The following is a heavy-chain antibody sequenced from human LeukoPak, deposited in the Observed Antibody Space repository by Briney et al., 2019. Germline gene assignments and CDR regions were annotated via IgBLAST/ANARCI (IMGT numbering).Heavy chain of an antibody. J-gene: IGHJ4*02. CDR3: ARGYSSSWYDSFDY. D-gene: IGHD6-13*01. CDR2: INHSGST. CDR1: GGPFSGYY. V-gene: IGHV4-34*01. Sequence: SETLSLTCAVYGGPFSGYYWSWIRQPPGKGLEWIGEINHSGSTNYNPSLKSRVTISVDTSKNQFSLKLSSVTAADTAVYYCARGYSSSWYDSFDYWGQGTLVTVSS.